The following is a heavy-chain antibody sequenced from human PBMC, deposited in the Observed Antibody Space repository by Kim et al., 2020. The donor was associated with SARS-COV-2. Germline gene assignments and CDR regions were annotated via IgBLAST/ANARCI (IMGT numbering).Heavy chain of an antibody. CDR2: IDPSDSYT. J-gene: IGHJ6*02. D-gene: IGHD6-13*01. CDR3: ARSSGYSSSWYLRYGMDV. V-gene: IGHV5-10-1*01. CDR1: GYSFTSYW. Sequence: GESLKISCKGSGYSFTSYWISWVRQMPGKGLEWMGRIDPSDSYTNYSPSFQGHVTISADKSISTAYLQWSSLKASDTAMYYCARSSGYSSSWYLRYGMDVWGQGTTVTVSS.